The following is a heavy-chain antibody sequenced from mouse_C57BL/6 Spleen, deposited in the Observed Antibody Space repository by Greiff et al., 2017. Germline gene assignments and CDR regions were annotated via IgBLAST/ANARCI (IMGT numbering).Heavy chain of an antibody. CDR2: ITPSSGYT. V-gene: IGHV1-4*01. CDR1: GYTFTSYT. J-gene: IGHJ1*03. CDR3: ARDYGSDWYFDV. D-gene: IGHD1-1*01. Sequence: QVQLKESGAELARPGASVKMSCKASGYTFTSYTMHWVKQRPGQGLEWIGYITPSSGYTKYNQKFKDQATLTADKSSSTADMQLSSLTSEDSAVYYCARDYGSDWYFDVWGTGTTVTVSS.